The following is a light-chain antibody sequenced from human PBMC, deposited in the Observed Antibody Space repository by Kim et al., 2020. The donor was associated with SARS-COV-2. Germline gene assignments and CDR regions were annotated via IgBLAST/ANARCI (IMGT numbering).Light chain of an antibody. Sequence: AIRMTQSPSSLSASTGDRVNITCRASQGIRSYLAWYQQKPGKAPKLLIYAASALQGEVPSRFSGSGPGTDFTLTISCLQSEDFATYYCQQYDSYPRTFGQGTKVDIK. CDR3: QQYDSYPRT. V-gene: IGKV1-8*01. CDR1: QGIRSY. J-gene: IGKJ1*01. CDR2: AAS.